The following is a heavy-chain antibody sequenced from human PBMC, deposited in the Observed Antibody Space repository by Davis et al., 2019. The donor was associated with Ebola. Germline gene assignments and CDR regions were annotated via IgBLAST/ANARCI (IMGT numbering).Heavy chain of an antibody. CDR2: ISYDGSNK. CDR1: GFTFSSYG. D-gene: IGHD3-10*01. CDR3: AKEGVTMVRGVLVDYYGMDV. V-gene: IGHV3-30*18. Sequence: GESLKISCAASGFTFSSYGMHWVRQAPGKGLEWVAVISYDGSNKYYADSVKGRFTISRDNSKNTLYLQMNSLGAEDTAVYYCAKEGVTMVRGVLVDYYGMDVWGKGTTVTVSS. J-gene: IGHJ6*04.